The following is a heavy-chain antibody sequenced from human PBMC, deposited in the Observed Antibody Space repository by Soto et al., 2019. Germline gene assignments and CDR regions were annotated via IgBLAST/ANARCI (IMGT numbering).Heavy chain of an antibody. CDR1: GYSFTSYW. D-gene: IGHD6-13*01. CDR2: IYPGDSDT. Sequence: GESLKISCKGSGYSFTSYWIGWVRQMPGKGLEWMGIIYPGDSDTRYSPSFQGQVTISADNSVSTALLQWSSLKASDAAVYYCARRAGYSSSWYFDYWGQGTLVTVSS. V-gene: IGHV5-51*01. J-gene: IGHJ4*02. CDR3: ARRAGYSSSWYFDY.